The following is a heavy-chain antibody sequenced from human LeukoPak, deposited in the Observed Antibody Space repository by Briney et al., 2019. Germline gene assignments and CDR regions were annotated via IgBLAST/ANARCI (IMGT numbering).Heavy chain of an antibody. CDR1: GWSSNDYY. D-gene: IGHD2-2*01. CDR3: ARGQVPTARGYNWFDP. CDR2: INARGDT. J-gene: IGHJ5*02. Sequence: SETLSLTCAVYGWSSNDYYWNWIRQSPGKGLEWIGEINARGDTNYNPSLKSRVTISVDTSKKQFSLRLTSLIAADTALYYCARGQVPTARGYNWFDPWGQGTLVTVSS. V-gene: IGHV4-34*01.